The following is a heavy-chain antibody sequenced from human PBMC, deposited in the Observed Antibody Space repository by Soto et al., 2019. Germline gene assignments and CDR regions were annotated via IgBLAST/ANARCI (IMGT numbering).Heavy chain of an antibody. V-gene: IGHV1-18*01. D-gene: IGHD3-9*01. CDR2: ISGYNGDT. Sequence: ASVKVSCKASGYSFTTYGISWVRQAPGQGLEWMGWISGYNGDTNNAQKFQDRVTMTIDRSTTTAYLELRSLRSDDTAVYYCARGARYFDHYYYGMDVWGQGTTVTVSS. J-gene: IGHJ6*02. CDR3: ARGARYFDHYYYGMDV. CDR1: GYSFTTYG.